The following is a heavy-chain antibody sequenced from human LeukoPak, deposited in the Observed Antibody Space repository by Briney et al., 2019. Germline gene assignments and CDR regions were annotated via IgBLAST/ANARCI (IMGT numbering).Heavy chain of an antibody. CDR2: TYYRSKWYS. CDR3: ARGEKYFDY. CDR1: GDSVSSNSAA. V-gene: IGHV6-1*01. Sequence: SQTLSLTCAISGDSVSSNSAAWNWIRQSPSRGLEWLGRTYYRSKWYSDYAESGRSRIIINPDTSNNQFSLQLISVTPEDTAVYYCARGEKYFDYWGQGTLVTVSS. J-gene: IGHJ4*02.